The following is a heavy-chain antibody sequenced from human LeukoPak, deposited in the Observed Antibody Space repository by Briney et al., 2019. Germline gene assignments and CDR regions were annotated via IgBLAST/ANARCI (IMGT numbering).Heavy chain of an antibody. CDR3: ARGVRAYYYDSSGYSADFDY. J-gene: IGHJ4*02. Sequence: GGSLRLSCAASGFTFSSYWMHWVRQAPGKGLVWVSRINSDGSSTSYADSVKGRFTLSRDNAKNTLYLQMNSLRAEDTAVYYCARGVRAYYYDSSGYSADFDYWGQGTLVTVSS. CDR2: INSDGSST. CDR1: GFTFSSYW. V-gene: IGHV3-74*01. D-gene: IGHD3-22*01.